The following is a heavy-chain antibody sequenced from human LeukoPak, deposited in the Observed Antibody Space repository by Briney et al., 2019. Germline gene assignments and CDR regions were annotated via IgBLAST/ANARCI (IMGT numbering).Heavy chain of an antibody. V-gene: IGHV1-2*02. CDR2: INPNSGGT. CDR3: ARDLVGSGSPPTTWFDP. J-gene: IGHJ5*02. CDR1: GYTFTGYY. Sequence: GASVKVSCKASGYTFTGYYMHWMRQAPGQGLEWMGWINPNSGGTDCAQKFQGRVTMTRDTSISTAYMELSRLRSDDTAVYYCARDLVGSGSPPTTWFDPWGQGTLVTVSS. D-gene: IGHD3-10*01.